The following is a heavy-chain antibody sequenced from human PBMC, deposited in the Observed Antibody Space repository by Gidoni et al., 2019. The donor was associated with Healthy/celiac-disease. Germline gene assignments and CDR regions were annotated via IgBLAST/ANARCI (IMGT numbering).Heavy chain of an antibody. CDR2: IYYSGST. V-gene: IGHV4-39*01. J-gene: IGHJ6*03. D-gene: IGHD2-2*01. CDR3: ARHIVVVPAARLYPMDV. CDR1: AGSISSSSYY. Sequence: QLQLQESGPGLVKPSETLSLTCTVSAGSISSSSYYWGWIRQPPGKGLEWIGSIYYSGSTYYNPSLKSRVTISVDTSKNQFSLKLSSVTAADTAVYYCARHIVVVPAARLYPMDVWGKGTTVTVSS.